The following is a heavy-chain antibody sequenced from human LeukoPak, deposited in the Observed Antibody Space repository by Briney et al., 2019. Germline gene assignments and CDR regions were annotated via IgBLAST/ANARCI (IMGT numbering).Heavy chain of an antibody. CDR2: IYTSGST. D-gene: IGHD6-13*01. V-gene: IGHV4-4*07. CDR3: AGGKSSSWYGFDY. J-gene: IGHJ4*02. Sequence: PSETLSLTCTVSGGSISSSYWCWIRQPAGKGLEWIGRIYTSGSTNYNPSLKSRVTMSVDTSKNQFSLKLSSVTAADTAVYYCAGGKSSSWYGFDYWGQGTLVTVSS. CDR1: GGSISSSY.